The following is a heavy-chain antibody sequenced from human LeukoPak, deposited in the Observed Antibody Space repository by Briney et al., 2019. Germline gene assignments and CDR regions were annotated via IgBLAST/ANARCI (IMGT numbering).Heavy chain of an antibody. CDR2: IFNTGHT. J-gene: IGHJ3*01. V-gene: IGHV4-59*08. Sequence: SETLSLTCNVSGGSISTFYWSWIRQPPGKGLEGIAYIFNTGHTNYNPSLKGRFTISVDTSKNQFSLKLNSVTAADTAVYYCARHPFSDGFDVWGHGTMVTVSS. CDR3: ARHPFSDGFDV. CDR1: GGSISTFY.